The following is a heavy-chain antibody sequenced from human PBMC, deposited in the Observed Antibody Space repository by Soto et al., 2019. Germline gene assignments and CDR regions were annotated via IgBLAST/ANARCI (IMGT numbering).Heavy chain of an antibody. CDR1: GYTFTGYY. V-gene: IGHV1-2*04. D-gene: IGHD2-2*01. CDR2: INPNSGGT. Sequence: ASVKVSCKASGYTFTGYYMHWVQQAPGQGLEWMGWINPNSGGTNYAQKFQGWVTMTRDTSISTAYMELSRLRSDDTAVYYCARDRGYCSSTSCYRYYYYGMDVWGQGXTVT. J-gene: IGHJ6*02. CDR3: ARDRGYCSSTSCYRYYYYGMDV.